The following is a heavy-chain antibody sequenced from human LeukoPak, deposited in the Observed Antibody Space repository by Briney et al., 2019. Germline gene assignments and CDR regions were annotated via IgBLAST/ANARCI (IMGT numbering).Heavy chain of an antibody. D-gene: IGHD6-13*01. CDR3: AKEMPWGSSSWGYFDY. CDR1: GFTFSSYA. CDR2: ISGSGGST. V-gene: IGHV3-23*01. J-gene: IGHJ4*02. Sequence: PGGSLRLSCAASGFTFSSYAMSWVRQAPGKGLEWVSAISGSGGSTYYADSVKGRFTISRDNSKNTLYLQMNSLRAEDTAVYCCAKEMPWGSSSWGYFDYWGQGTLVTVSS.